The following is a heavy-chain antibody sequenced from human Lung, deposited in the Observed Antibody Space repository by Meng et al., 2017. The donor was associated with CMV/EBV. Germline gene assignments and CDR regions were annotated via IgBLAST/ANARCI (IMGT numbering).Heavy chain of an antibody. Sequence: GGSLRLXCAASAFTVSSKYISWVRRAPGKGLQRVSLIYSDGTTYYAESVKGRFTISRDVSKNTLYLQMNSLRAEDTAVYYCAAAPHRGGTECGALESWGQGXQVTVSS. V-gene: IGHV3-53*01. D-gene: IGHD1-7*01. CDR3: AAAPHRGGTECGALES. CDR1: AFTVSSKY. CDR2: IYSDGTT. J-gene: IGHJ4*02.